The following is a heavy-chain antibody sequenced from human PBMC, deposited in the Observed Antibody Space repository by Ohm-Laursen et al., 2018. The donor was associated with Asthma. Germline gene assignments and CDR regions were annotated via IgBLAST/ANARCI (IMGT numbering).Heavy chain of an antibody. CDR3: ASDTYYYDSSGEAEKYFDY. D-gene: IGHD3-22*01. V-gene: IGHV3-23*01. J-gene: IGHJ4*02. CDR2: ISGSGGST. CDR1: GFTFSSYA. Sequence: SLRLSCAATGFTFSSYAMSWVRQAPGKGLEWVSAISGSGGSTYYADSVKGRFTISRDNSKNTLYLQMNSLRAEDTAVYYCASDTYYYDSSGEAEKYFDYWGQGTLVTVSS.